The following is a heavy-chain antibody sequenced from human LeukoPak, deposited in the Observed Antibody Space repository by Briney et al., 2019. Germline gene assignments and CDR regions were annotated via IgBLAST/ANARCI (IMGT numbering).Heavy chain of an antibody. CDR1: GGSISIISSSTYY. CDR3: ARQLPTAAADTRGYFDY. J-gene: IGHJ4*02. CDR2: LYYGENS. Sequence: KPSETLSLTCTVSGGSISIISSSTYYWGWIRQAPGKCLEWIGSLYYGENSHYTPSLKSRATLSVDTSNNQFSLKLTSVTAADAAVYFCARQLPTAAADTRGYFDYWGQGTVVTVSS. V-gene: IGHV4-39*01. D-gene: IGHD6-25*01.